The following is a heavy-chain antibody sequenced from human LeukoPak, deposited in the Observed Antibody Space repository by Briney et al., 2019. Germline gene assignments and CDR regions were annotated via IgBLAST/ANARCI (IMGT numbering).Heavy chain of an antibody. CDR2: IYYSGST. V-gene: IGHV4-39*07. CDR1: GGSISSSSYY. D-gene: IGHD5-18*01. Sequence: SETLSLTCTVSGGSISSSSYYWGWLRQPPGKGLEWIGSIYYSGSTYYNPSLKSRVTISVDTSKNQFSLKLSPVTAADTAVYYCARDTAMDVFDYWGQGTPVTVSS. J-gene: IGHJ4*02. CDR3: ARDTAMDVFDY.